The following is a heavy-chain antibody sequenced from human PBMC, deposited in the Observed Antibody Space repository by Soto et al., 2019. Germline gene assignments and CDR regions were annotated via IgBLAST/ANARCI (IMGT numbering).Heavy chain of an antibody. Sequence: GGSLRLSCVVSGFTFSNFAMSWVRQAPGKGLEWVSTLTGSSGVTYYADSVKGRFAISRDNSRNTLSLQMNSLTAEDTAVYYCAKGGATYGLLTHDYWGQGTRVTVSS. J-gene: IGHJ4*02. D-gene: IGHD3-9*01. CDR1: GFTFSNFA. CDR2: LTGSSGVT. V-gene: IGHV3-23*01. CDR3: AKGGATYGLLTHDY.